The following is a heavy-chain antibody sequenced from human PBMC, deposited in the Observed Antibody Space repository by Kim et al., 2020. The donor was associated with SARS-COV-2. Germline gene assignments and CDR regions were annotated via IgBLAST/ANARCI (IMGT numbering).Heavy chain of an antibody. Sequence: YYNPSLKSRVTISVDTSKNQFSLKLSSVTAADTAVYYCARDRGGYYGMDVWGQGTTVTVSS. D-gene: IGHD3-10*01. V-gene: IGHV4-30-2*05. CDR3: ARDRGGYYGMDV. J-gene: IGHJ6*02.